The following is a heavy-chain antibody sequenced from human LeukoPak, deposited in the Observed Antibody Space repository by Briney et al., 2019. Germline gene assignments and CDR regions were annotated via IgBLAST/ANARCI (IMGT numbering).Heavy chain of an antibody. CDR1: GYTFTSYD. CDR2: MNPNSGNT. J-gene: IGHJ3*02. CDR3: ARDKGRGSYPGPNAFDI. Sequence: GASVKVSCKASGYTFTSYDINWVRQATGQGLEWMGWMNPNSGNTGYAQKFQGRIIMTSDTSISTAYLELSSLRSEDTAVYYCARDKGRGSYPGPNAFDIWGQGTMVTVSS. V-gene: IGHV1-8*01. D-gene: IGHD1-26*01.